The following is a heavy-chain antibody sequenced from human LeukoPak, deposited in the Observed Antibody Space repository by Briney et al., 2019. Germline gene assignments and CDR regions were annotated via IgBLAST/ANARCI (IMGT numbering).Heavy chain of an antibody. CDR3: ARVTSDFYGMDV. J-gene: IGHJ6*02. Sequence: PSETLSLTCTVSGGSISSGGYYWSWIRQHPGKGLEWIGYIYYSGSTYYNPSLKSRVTISVDTSKNQFSLKLSSVTAADTAVYYCARVTSDFYGMDVWGQGTTVTVSS. CDR2: IYYSGST. CDR1: GGSISSGGYY. D-gene: IGHD3-3*01. V-gene: IGHV4-31*03.